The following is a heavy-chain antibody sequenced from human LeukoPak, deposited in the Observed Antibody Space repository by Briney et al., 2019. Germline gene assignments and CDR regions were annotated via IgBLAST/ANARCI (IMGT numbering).Heavy chain of an antibody. J-gene: IGHJ4*02. V-gene: IGHV3-53*01. CDR1: GFTVSSNY. CDR3: ARPLVGAIPFDY. D-gene: IGHD1-26*01. Sequence: GGSLRLSCAASGFTVSSNYMRWVRQAPGKGLEGVSVIFSGGNTYYADSVKGRFTISRDNSKNTLYLQMSSLRAEDTAVYYCARPLVGAIPFDYWGQGTLVTVSS. CDR2: IFSGGNT.